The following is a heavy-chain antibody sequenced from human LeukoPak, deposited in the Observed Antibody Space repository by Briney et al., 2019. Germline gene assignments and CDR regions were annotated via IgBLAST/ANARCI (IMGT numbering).Heavy chain of an antibody. Sequence: GASVKVSCKASGGTFSSYAISWVRQAPGQGLEWMGGIIPIFGTANYAQKFQGRVTITADESTSTAYMELSSLRSEGTAVYYCAREIIYHSSGLYYFDYWGQGTLVTVSS. CDR2: IIPIFGTA. D-gene: IGHD6-19*01. J-gene: IGHJ4*02. CDR3: AREIIYHSSGLYYFDY. V-gene: IGHV1-69*13. CDR1: GGTFSSYA.